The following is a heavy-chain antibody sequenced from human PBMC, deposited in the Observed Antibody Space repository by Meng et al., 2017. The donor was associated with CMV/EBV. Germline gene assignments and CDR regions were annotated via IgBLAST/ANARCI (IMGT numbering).Heavy chain of an antibody. CDR1: GFTFTNNA. D-gene: IGHD2-15*01. J-gene: IGHJ6*02. CDR3: ARDRGASVVAAARGYFYYGMDV. V-gene: IGHV3-30-3*01. Sequence: SCKASGFTFTNNAMHWVRQAPGKGLEWVAVISYGGINTYHADPVRGRFTISRDNSKNTVYLQMNSLRADDTAVYYCARDRGASVVAAARGYFYYGMDVWGQGTTVTVSS. CDR2: ISYGGINT.